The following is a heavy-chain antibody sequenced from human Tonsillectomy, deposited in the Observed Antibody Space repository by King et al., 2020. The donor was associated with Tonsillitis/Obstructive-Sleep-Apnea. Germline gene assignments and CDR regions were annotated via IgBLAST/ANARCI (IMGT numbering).Heavy chain of an antibody. CDR1: RASTSSGYW. D-gene: IGHD2-2*01. Sequence: QLQDSGPVLVKPSGTLSLTCAVSRASTSSGYWWSWVRQPPGNVLERIGYISQSGITNYSSSLRSGGTISVDTSKNQFSLKLNSVTAADTAVYYCARADSSTSPFYYYYIDVWGKGTTVTVSS. CDR2: ISQSGIT. CDR3: ARADSSTSPFYYYYIDV. J-gene: IGHJ6*03. V-gene: IGHV4-4*02.